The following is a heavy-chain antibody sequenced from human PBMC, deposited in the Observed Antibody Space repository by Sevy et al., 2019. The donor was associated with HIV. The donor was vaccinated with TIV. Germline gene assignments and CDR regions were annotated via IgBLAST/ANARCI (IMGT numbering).Heavy chain of an antibody. CDR1: GFTFSSYW. CDR3: ARDSGGSLIDY. V-gene: IGHV3-7*01. D-gene: IGHD3-10*01. J-gene: IGHJ4*02. CDR2: IKQDGSEK. Sequence: GGSLRLSCAASGFTFSSYWMSWVRQAPGKGLEWVANIKQDGSEKYYVDSVKGRFTISRDNAKNSLYLQMNRLRAEDTAVYYCARDSGGSLIDYWGQGTLVTVSS.